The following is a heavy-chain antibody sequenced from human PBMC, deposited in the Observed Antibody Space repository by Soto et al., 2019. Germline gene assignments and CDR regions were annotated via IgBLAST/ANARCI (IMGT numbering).Heavy chain of an antibody. J-gene: IGHJ6*02. CDR2: IIPMFATT. V-gene: IGHV1-69*01. CDR3: ARGRGIGFSSTWNIYWYYNRDV. D-gene: IGHD6-13*01. Sequence: QVQLVQSGAEVRKSGSSVKVSGKAAGGTFSDYALSWVRQVPGQGLEWMGGIIPMFATTNYAQKFQGRVHITADESATTAHMERSSLKSEDTAVYYCARGRGIGFSSTWNIYWYYNRDVCGQGTTVTVSS. CDR1: GGTFSDYA.